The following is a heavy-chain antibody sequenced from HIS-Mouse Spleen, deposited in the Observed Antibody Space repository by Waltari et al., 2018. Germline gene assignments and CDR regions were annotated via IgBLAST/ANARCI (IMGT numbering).Heavy chain of an antibody. Sequence: QVQLVESGGGVVQPGRSLRLSCAASGFTFSSYGMHWVRQAPGKGRELVAVISYDGSKKYYAESVKGRVTISRDNSKNTLYLQMNSLRAEDTAVYYCAKDKHHAFDYWGQGTLVTVSS. CDR3: AKDKHHAFDY. CDR1: GFTFSSYG. J-gene: IGHJ4*02. V-gene: IGHV3-30*18. CDR2: ISYDGSKK.